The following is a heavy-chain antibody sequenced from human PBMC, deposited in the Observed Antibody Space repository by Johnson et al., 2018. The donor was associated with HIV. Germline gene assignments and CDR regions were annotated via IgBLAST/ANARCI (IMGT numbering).Heavy chain of an antibody. D-gene: IGHD1-26*01. Sequence: VQLVESGGGVVQPGRSLRLSCAASGFSFSSYAMHWVRQAPGKGLEWVSGINWNGGNTGYVDSVKGRFTISRDNAKNSLYLQMNSLRAEDTAVYYCARDSDKWERRTGAFDIWGQGTMVTVSS. CDR3: ARDSDKWERRTGAFDI. CDR1: GFSFSSYA. V-gene: IGHV3-20*04. CDR2: INWNGGNT. J-gene: IGHJ3*02.